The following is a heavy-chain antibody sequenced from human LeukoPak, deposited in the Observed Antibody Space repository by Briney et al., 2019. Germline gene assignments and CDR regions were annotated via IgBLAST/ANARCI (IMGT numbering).Heavy chain of an antibody. CDR3: AIDPNWGTHS. Sequence: GGSLRLSCAASGFTFSSYAMSWVRQAPGKGLEWVSVISGSGGSTYYADSVKGRFTISRDNSKNALYLQMNSLRVGDTAVYYCAIDPNWGTHSWGQGVLVTVSS. CDR1: GFTFSSYA. J-gene: IGHJ4*02. D-gene: IGHD7-27*01. CDR2: ISGSGGST. V-gene: IGHV3-23*01.